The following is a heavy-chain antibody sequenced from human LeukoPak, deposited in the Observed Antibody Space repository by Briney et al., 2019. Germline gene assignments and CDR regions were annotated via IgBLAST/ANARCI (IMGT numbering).Heavy chain of an antibody. J-gene: IGHJ5*02. Sequence: GRSLRLSCAASGFTFDDYAMHWVRQAPGKGLEWVSGISWNSGSIGYADSVKGRFTISRDNAKNSLYLQMNSLRAEDTALYYCAKDPHFRIAAVGGNWFDPWGQGTLVTVSS. CDR3: AKDPHFRIAAVGGNWFDP. V-gene: IGHV3-9*01. CDR1: GFTFDDYA. D-gene: IGHD6-13*01. CDR2: ISWNSGSI.